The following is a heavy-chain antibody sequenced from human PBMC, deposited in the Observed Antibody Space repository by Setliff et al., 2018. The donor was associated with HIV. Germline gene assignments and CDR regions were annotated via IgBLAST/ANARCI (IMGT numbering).Heavy chain of an antibody. D-gene: IGHD3-3*01. CDR2: IYYSGST. CDR3: TRGPEGVAGGDY. J-gene: IGHJ4*02. Sequence: PSETLSLTCTVSGDSISGHYWNWIRQPPGKALEWIGYIYYSGSTNYNPSFKSRVTISVDRSKRQFSLNLSSVTAADTAIYYCTRGPEGVAGGDYWGQGISVTVSS. CDR1: GDSISGHY. V-gene: IGHV4-59*11.